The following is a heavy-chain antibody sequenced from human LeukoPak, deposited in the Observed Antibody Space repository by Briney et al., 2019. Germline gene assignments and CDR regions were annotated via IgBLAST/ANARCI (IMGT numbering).Heavy chain of an antibody. J-gene: IGHJ4*02. CDR2: ISGSGGST. CDR1: GFTFSSYG. V-gene: IGHV3-23*01. CDR3: ARDSLTLIVGRQRRGLDY. D-gene: IGHD3-22*01. Sequence: PGGSLRLSCAASGFTFSSYGMSWVRQAPGKGLEGVSIISGSGGSTYYADSVKGRFTISIDNAKNSLFLQMNRLRAEDTAIYYCARDSLTLIVGRQRRGLDYWGQGTLVTVSS.